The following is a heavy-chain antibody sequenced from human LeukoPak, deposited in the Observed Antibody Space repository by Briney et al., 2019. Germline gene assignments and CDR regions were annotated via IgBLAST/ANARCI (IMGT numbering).Heavy chain of an antibody. CDR1: GFTFDDYA. CDR2: ISWNSGSI. CDR3: AKSYSSGWYYFDY. Sequence: GGSLRLSXAASGFTFDDYAMHWVRQAPGKGLEWVSGISWNSGSIGYADSVKGRFTISRDNAKNSLYLQMNSLRAEDMALYYCAKSYSSGWYYFDYWGQGTLVTVSS. J-gene: IGHJ4*02. D-gene: IGHD6-19*01. V-gene: IGHV3-9*03.